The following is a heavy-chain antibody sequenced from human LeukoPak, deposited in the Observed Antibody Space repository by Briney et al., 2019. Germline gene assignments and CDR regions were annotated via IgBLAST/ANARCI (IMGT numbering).Heavy chain of an antibody. CDR2: ISWNSGSI. Sequence: GGSLRLSCAASGFTSDDYAMHWVRQAPGKGLEWVSGISWNSGSIGYADSVKGRFTISRDNAKNSLYLQMNSLRAEDMALYYCAKGDSSGYYRGDDAFDIWGQGTMVTVSS. CDR3: AKGDSSGYYRGDDAFDI. V-gene: IGHV3-9*02. D-gene: IGHD3-22*01. CDR1: GFTSDDYA. J-gene: IGHJ3*02.